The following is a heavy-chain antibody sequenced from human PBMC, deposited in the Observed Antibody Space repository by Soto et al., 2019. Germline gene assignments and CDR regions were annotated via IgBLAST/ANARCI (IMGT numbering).Heavy chain of an antibody. CDR2: IYWDDDK. J-gene: IGHJ1*01. Sequence: QITLKESGPTLVKSTQTLTLTCTFSGFSLSTSGVGVSWIRQPPGKALEWLALIYWDDDKRYSPSLKSRLTIAKDPSKNPVILTVTNMDPVDTATYYCARGDYCSGGSCYSAEYFQHWGQGTLVTVSS. CDR3: ARGDYCSGGSCYSAEYFQH. CDR1: GFSLSTSGVG. D-gene: IGHD2-15*01. V-gene: IGHV2-5*02.